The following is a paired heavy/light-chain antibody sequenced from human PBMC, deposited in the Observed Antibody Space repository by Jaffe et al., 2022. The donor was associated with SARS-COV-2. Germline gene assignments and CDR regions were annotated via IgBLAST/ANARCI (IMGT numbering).Heavy chain of an antibody. CDR2: ISYDGTTK. CDR3: AKDHFPWGGGDCLHS. J-gene: IGHJ4*02. Sequence: QVHLLESGGGVVQPGRSLRLSCAASGLNFSAYGMHWVRQAPGKGLEWVAIISYDGTTKYYVDSVKGRFTVSRDRSKNTLYLQMNSLRAEDTAVYYCAKDHFPWGGGDCLHSWGRGTLVTVSS. V-gene: IGHV3-30*18. D-gene: IGHD2-21*02. CDR1: GLNFSAYG.
Light chain of an antibody. J-gene: IGKJ2*01. CDR2: GAS. CDR3: QQYGNSPPYT. Sequence: EIALTQSPGTLSLSPGERATLSCRASQSLTTNYLAWYQQKPGQAPRLLIYGASSRATGIPDRFSGSGSGTDFTLTISRLEPEDFAVYYCQQYGNSPPYTFGQGTKLEIK. V-gene: IGKV3-20*01. CDR1: QSLTTNY.